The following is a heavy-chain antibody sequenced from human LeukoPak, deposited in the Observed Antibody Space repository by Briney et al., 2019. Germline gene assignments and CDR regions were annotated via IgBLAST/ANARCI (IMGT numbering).Heavy chain of an antibody. D-gene: IGHD3-16*01. V-gene: IGHV3-30*02. J-gene: IGHJ5*02. CDR2: IRYDGSNK. CDR3: GWGDWFDP. Sequence: GGSLRLSCAASGFTFSSYGMHWVRQTPGKGLEWVAFIRYDGSNKYYADPVKGRFTISRDNSKNTLYLQMNSLRAEDTAVYYCGWGDWFDPWGQGTLVTVSS. CDR1: GFTFSSYG.